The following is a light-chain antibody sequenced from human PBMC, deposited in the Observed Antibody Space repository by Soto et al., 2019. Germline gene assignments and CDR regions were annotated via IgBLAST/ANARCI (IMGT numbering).Light chain of an antibody. V-gene: IGLV2-23*02. CDR3: CSYVPTGTLV. J-gene: IGLJ3*02. CDR1: SYNL. Sequence: QSALTQPAAVSGSPGQSITISCTGSYNLVSWYQQRPGKAPKLLIYEVYKRPSGISNRFSGSKSGSAASLTISGLQAEDEADYYCCSYVPTGTLVFGGGTKLTVL. CDR2: EVY.